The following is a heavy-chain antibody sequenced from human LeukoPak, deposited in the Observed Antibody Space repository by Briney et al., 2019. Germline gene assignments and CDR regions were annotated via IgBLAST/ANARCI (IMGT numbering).Heavy chain of an antibody. D-gene: IGHD6-13*01. CDR3: ARYRGGSSSWHFDY. CDR2: IYYSGST. J-gene: IGHJ4*02. V-gene: IGHV4-59*08. CDR1: GGSISNYY. Sequence: SETLSLTCTVSGGSISNYYWSWIRQPPGKGLEWIGYIYYSGSTNYSPSLKSRVTISVDTSKSQFSVKLTSVTAADTAVYYCARYRGGSSSWHFDYWGQGTLVTVSS.